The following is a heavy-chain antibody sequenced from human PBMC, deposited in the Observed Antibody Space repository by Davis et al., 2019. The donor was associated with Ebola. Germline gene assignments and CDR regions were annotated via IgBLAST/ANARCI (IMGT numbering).Heavy chain of an antibody. CDR3: AKGDVWLRELRPFDY. CDR1: GYTFTGYY. Sequence: ASVKVSCKASGYTFTGYYMHWVRQAPGQGLEWMGWINPNSGDTNSAQNFQGRVTMTRDTSMTTAYMELSRLRSDDTAIYYCAKGDVWLRELRPFDYWGQGTLVTVSS. D-gene: IGHD3-10*01. J-gene: IGHJ4*02. V-gene: IGHV1-2*02. CDR2: INPNSGDT.